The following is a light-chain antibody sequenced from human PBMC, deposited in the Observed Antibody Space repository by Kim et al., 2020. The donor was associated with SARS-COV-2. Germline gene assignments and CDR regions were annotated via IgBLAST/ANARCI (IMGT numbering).Light chain of an antibody. CDR2: GTS. J-gene: IGKJ2*01. Sequence: PGEGADRACRASQSVSNNWAWYQRKPGQAPRLLNYGTSTRATGTRARFSGSGSGTDFTLTVSSLQSEDFAVYYCHQYNDWPPGDTFGQGTKLEI. CDR1: QSVSNN. CDR3: HQYNDWPPGDT. V-gene: IGKV3-15*01.